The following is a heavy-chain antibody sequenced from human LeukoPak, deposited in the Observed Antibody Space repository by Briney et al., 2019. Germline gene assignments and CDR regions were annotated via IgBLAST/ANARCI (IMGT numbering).Heavy chain of an antibody. D-gene: IGHD6-13*01. CDR1: GFTFSSYA. Sequence: GGSLRLSCAASGFTFSSYAMHWVRQAPGKGLEWVSYISSSGSTIYYADSVKGRFTISRDNAKNSLYLQMNSLRAEDTAVYYCASYSSSWYSYFDYWGQGTLVTVSS. V-gene: IGHV3-48*04. CDR2: ISSSGSTI. J-gene: IGHJ4*02. CDR3: ASYSSSWYSYFDY.